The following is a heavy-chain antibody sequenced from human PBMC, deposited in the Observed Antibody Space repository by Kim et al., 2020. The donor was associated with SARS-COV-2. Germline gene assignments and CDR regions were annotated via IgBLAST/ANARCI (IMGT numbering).Heavy chain of an antibody. V-gene: IGHV3-15*01. CDR1: GFTFSNAW. CDR3: TGNGYNSPFNYYYYGMDV. CDR2: IKSKTDGGTT. Sequence: GGSLRLSCAASGFTFSNAWMSWVRQAPGKGLEWVGRIKSKTDGGTTDYAAPVKGRFTISRDDSKNTLYLQMNSLKTEDTAVYYCTGNGYNSPFNYYYYGMDVWGQGTTVTVSS. J-gene: IGHJ6*02. D-gene: IGHD5-12*01.